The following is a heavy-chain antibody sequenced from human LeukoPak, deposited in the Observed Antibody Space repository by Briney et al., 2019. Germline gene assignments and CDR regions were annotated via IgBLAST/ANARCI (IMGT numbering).Heavy chain of an antibody. Sequence: GGSLRLSCAASGFTFSSYAMSWVRLAPGKGLEWVSGISGSGGNTYYADSVKGRFTISRDNSKNTLYLQMNSLRAEDTAVYYCAKGGQYSSSSGFGYWGQGTLVTVSS. CDR3: AKGGQYSSSSGFGY. D-gene: IGHD6-6*01. CDR2: ISGSGGNT. CDR1: GFTFSSYA. J-gene: IGHJ4*02. V-gene: IGHV3-23*01.